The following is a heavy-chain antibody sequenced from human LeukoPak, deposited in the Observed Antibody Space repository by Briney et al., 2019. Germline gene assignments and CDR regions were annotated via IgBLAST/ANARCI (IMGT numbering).Heavy chain of an antibody. CDR3: ARASGYSYGYGLGY. Sequence: SETLSLTCAVYGGSFSGYYWSWIRQPSGKGLEWIGEINHSGSTNYNPSLKSRVTISVDTSKNQFSLKLSSVTAADTAVYYCARASGYSYGYGLGYWGQGTLVTVSS. CDR1: GGSFSGYY. CDR2: INHSGST. D-gene: IGHD5-18*01. J-gene: IGHJ4*02. V-gene: IGHV4-34*01.